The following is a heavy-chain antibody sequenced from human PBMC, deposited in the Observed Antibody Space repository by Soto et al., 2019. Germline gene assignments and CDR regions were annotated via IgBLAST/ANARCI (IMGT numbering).Heavy chain of an antibody. V-gene: IGHV3-23*01. CDR1: GVTFCSYA. Sequence: AGGALRLPCGGPGVTFCSYAISVGRPAPGKGMGWVSAIRGSGGSTYYADSVKGRFTISRDNSKNTLYLQMNSLRAEDTAVYYCAKDRSPSYDSSGYYWDDAFDIWGQGTMVTVSS. CDR2: IRGSGGST. J-gene: IGHJ3*02. D-gene: IGHD3-22*01. CDR3: AKDRSPSYDSSGYYWDDAFDI.